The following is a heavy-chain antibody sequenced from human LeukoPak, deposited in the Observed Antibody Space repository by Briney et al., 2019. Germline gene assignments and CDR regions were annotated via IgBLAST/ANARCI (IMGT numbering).Heavy chain of an antibody. CDR2: INPNSGGT. V-gene: IGHV1-2*06. CDR1: GYTFTGYY. J-gene: IGHJ4*02. CDR3: ATRLRFLEWLSL. D-gene: IGHD3-3*01. Sequence: ASVKVSCKASGYTFTGYYMHWVRQAPGQGLEWMGRINPNSGGTNYAQKFQGRVTMTRDTSISTAYMELSRLRSDDTAAYYCATRLRFLEWLSLWGQGTLVTVSS.